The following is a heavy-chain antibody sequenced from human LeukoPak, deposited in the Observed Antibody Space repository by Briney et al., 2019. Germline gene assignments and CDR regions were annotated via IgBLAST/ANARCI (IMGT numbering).Heavy chain of an antibody. CDR3: ARDEGEGCSSTSCYPYYFDY. CDR1: GGSIISGSKY. V-gene: IGHV4-39*07. D-gene: IGHD2-2*01. Sequence: SETLSLTCTVSGGSIISGSKYWGWIRQAPGTGLEWIGSIYYSGTTYYNPSLKSRVTMSVDTSKNQFSLNLISLTAADTAVYYCARDEGEGCSSTSCYPYYFDYWGQGTLVTVSS. CDR2: IYYSGTT. J-gene: IGHJ4*02.